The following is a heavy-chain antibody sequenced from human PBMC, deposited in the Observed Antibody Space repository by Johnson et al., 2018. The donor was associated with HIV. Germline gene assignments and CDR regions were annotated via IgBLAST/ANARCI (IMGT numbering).Heavy chain of an antibody. CDR1: GFTFSSYA. J-gene: IGHJ3*02. CDR3: ARGAIVVAAPGAFDI. V-gene: IGHV3-64*01. D-gene: IGHD2-15*01. Sequence: VQLLESGGGVVRPGGSLRLSCAASGFTFSSYAMHWVRQAPGKGLEYVSTITSNGGSTYYANSVKGRFTISRDNSKNTLYLQMGSLRAEDMAVYYCARGAIVVAAPGAFDIWGQGTMVTVSS. CDR2: ITSNGGST.